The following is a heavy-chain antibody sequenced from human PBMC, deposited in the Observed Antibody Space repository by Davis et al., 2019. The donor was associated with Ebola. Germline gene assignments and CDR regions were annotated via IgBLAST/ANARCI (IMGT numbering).Heavy chain of an antibody. Sequence: SETLSLTCTVSGGSISSSNWWSWVRQPPGKGLEWIGEIYHSGSTNYNPSLKSRVTISVDTSKNQFSLKLSSVTAADTAVYYCASGGRHYYDSSGYYNWGQGTLVTVSS. CDR1: GGSISSSNW. J-gene: IGHJ4*02. CDR2: IYHSGST. V-gene: IGHV4-4*02. CDR3: ASGGRHYYDSSGYYN. D-gene: IGHD3-22*01.